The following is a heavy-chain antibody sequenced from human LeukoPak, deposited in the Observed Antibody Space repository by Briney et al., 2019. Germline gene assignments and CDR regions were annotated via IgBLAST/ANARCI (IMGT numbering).Heavy chain of an antibody. CDR2: INPNSGGT. CDR1: GYTFTGYY. Sequence: ASVKVSCKASGYTFTGYYMHWVRQAPGQGLEWMGWINPNSGGTDYAQKFQGRVTMTRDTSISTVYMELSRLRSDDTAVYYCARDRHSGSYWNFDYWGQGTLVTVSS. V-gene: IGHV1-2*02. D-gene: IGHD1-26*01. CDR3: ARDRHSGSYWNFDY. J-gene: IGHJ4*02.